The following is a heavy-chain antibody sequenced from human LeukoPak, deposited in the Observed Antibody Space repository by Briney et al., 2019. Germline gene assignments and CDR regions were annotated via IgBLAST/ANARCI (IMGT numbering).Heavy chain of an antibody. D-gene: IGHD6-13*01. CDR3: ARGRGSPDY. J-gene: IGHJ4*02. V-gene: IGHV4-59*01. CDR1: GGSIDSYY. Sequence: SETLSLTCTVSGGSIDSYYWSWIRQPPGKGLEWIGYIYYSGSTNYNPSLKSRVTISVDTSKNQFSLKLSSVTAADTALYYCARGRGSPDYWGQGCLVTVSA. CDR2: IYYSGST.